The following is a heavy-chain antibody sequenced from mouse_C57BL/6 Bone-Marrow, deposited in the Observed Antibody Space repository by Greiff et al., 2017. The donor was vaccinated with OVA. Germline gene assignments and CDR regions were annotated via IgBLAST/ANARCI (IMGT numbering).Heavy chain of an antibody. CDR3: ANSNLYYFEY. J-gene: IGHJ2*01. D-gene: IGHD2-5*01. V-gene: IGHV1-4*01. Sequence: VMLVESGAELARPGASVKMSCKASGYTFTSYTMHWVKQRPGQGLEWIGYINPSSGYTKYNQKFKDKATLTADKSSSTAYMQLSSLTSEDSAVYYCANSNLYYFEYWGEGATLTESS. CDR1: GYTFTSYT. CDR2: INPSSGYT.